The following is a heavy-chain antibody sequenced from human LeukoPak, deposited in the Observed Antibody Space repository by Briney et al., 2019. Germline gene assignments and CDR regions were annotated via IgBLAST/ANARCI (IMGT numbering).Heavy chain of an antibody. J-gene: IGHJ4*02. V-gene: IGHV4-30-4*01. D-gene: IGHD3-10*01. CDR1: GGSISSGDYY. CDR2: IYYSGST. CDR3: ARGGGMANNYYGSGSYYIFDY. Sequence: SETLSLTCTVSGGSISSGDYYWSWLRQPPGEGLEWIGYIYYSGSTYYNPSLKSRVTISVDTSKNQFSLKLSSVTAADTAVYYCARGGGMANNYYGSGSYYIFDYWGQGTLVTVSS.